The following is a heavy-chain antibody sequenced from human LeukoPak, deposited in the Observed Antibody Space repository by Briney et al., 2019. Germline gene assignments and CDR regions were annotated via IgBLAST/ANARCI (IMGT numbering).Heavy chain of an antibody. CDR1: GFTFDDYA. J-gene: IGHJ4*02. CDR3: ARFALKTPPAD. D-gene: IGHD1-14*01. V-gene: IGHV3-9*01. CDR2: LSWNSGSL. Sequence: GGSLRLSCAASGFTFDDYAMHWVRQAPGEGLEWVSGLSWNSGSLGYADSVKGRFTISRDNAKNSLFLQMNSLRAEDTAVYYCARFALKTPPADWGQGTLVTVSS.